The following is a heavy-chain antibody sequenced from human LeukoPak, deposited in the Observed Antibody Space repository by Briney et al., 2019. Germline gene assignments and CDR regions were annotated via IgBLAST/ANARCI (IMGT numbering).Heavy chain of an antibody. CDR2: IYWDDDK. CDR1: GFALTTRRVG. V-gene: IGHV2-5*02. Sequence: SGPTLVNPTQTLTLTCTFSGFALTTRRVGVVWIRQPPGKALEWLALIYWDDDKRYSPSLKSRLTITKDTSKNQVVLTMTNMDPVDTSTYYCAHCYTAMALDYWGQGTLVTVSS. D-gene: IGHD5-18*01. CDR3: AHCYTAMALDY. J-gene: IGHJ4*02.